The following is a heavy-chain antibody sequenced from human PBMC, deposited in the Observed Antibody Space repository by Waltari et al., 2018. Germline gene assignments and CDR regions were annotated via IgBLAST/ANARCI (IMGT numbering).Heavy chain of an antibody. CDR1: GYSISSGYY. CDR2: IYHSGST. J-gene: IGHJ3*02. CDR3: ARDGQAVATGDAFDI. Sequence: QVQLQESGPGLVKPSETLSLTCAVSGYSISSGYYCGWIRQPPGKGLEWIGSIYHSGSTYYNPSLKSRVTISVDTSKNQFSLKLSSVTAADTAVYYCARDGQAVATGDAFDIWGQGTMVTVSS. V-gene: IGHV4-38-2*02. D-gene: IGHD6-19*01.